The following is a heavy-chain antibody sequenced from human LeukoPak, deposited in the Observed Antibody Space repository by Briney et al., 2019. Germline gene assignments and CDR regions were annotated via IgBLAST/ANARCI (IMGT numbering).Heavy chain of an antibody. D-gene: IGHD2-2*01. CDR1: GFTFSSYA. V-gene: IGHV3-23*01. J-gene: IGHJ5*02. Sequence: GGSLRLSCAASGFTFSSYAMSWVRQAPGKGLEWVSAISGSGGSTYYADSVKDRFAISRDNDKNSVYLQMNSLRDEDTAVYYCTRSVLPAAAWFDPWGQGTLVTVSS. CDR3: TRSVLPAAAWFDP. CDR2: ISGSGGST.